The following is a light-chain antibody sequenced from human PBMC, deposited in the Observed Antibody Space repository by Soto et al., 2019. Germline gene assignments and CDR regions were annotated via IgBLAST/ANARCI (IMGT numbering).Light chain of an antibody. CDR2: LNSDGSH. Sequence: QPVLTQSPSASASLGASVKLTCTLSSGHSSYAIAWHQQQPEKGPRYLMKLNSDGSHNKGDRIPDRFSGSSSGAERHLTISSLQSEDEADYYCQTWGTAIHDVVFGGGTKLTVL. CDR1: SGHSSYA. CDR3: QTWGTAIHDVV. J-gene: IGLJ2*01. V-gene: IGLV4-69*01.